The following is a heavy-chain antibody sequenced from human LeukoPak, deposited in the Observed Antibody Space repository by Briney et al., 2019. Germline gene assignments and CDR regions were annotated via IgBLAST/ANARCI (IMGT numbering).Heavy chain of an antibody. J-gene: IGHJ4*02. Sequence: SVKVSCKASGGTFSRNAISWVRQAPGQGLEWMGGIIPIFGTANYAENFQGRVTITTDEITSTAYMELRSLRSEDTAVYYCARTLDNDYYDSPGSFDYWGQGTLVTVSS. CDR3: ARTLDNDYYDSPGSFDY. V-gene: IGHV1-69*05. D-gene: IGHD3-22*01. CDR1: GGTFSRNA. CDR2: IIPIFGTA.